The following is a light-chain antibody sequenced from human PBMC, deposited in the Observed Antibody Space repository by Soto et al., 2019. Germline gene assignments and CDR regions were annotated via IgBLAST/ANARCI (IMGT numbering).Light chain of an antibody. CDR2: AAS. V-gene: IGKV1-39*01. CDR1: QSISSY. J-gene: IGKJ1*01. Sequence: DIQMTQSTSSLSASVGARVTITCRASQSISSYLNWYQQKPGKAPKLLIYAASSLQSGVPSRFSGSGSGTDFTRTISSLQPADFATYYGQHSYSTPPTFGQGTKVEIK. CDR3: QHSYSTPPT.